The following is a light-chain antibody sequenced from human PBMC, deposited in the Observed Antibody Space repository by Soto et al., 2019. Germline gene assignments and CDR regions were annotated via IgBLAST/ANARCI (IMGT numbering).Light chain of an antibody. CDR3: QQYNSSSRT. CDR2: DAS. V-gene: IGKV1-5*01. Sequence: DIQMTQSPSTLSASVGDTVTVTGRASQSVSGWLAWYQQTQGEPPKILIYDASALQRGVPSRFRGSGSGTEFTLTLDRVQPDDFPMYYCQQYNSSSRTFGQGTKVDIK. J-gene: IGKJ1*01. CDR1: QSVSGW.